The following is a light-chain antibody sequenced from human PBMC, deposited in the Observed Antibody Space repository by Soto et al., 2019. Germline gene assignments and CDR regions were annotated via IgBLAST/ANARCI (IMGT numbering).Light chain of an antibody. CDR2: KAS. Sequence: DIQMTQSPSTLSASVGDRVTIGCRASQSISSWLAWYQQKPGKAPKLLIYKASSLESGVPSRFSGSGSATDFTLTISSLQPEDFASYYCQQYESFPLTFGGGTKVEIK. CDR3: QQYESFPLT. J-gene: IGKJ4*01. CDR1: QSISSW. V-gene: IGKV1-5*03.